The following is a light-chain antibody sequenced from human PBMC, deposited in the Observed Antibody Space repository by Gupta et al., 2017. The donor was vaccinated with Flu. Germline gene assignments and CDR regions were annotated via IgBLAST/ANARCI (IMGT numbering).Light chain of an antibody. CDR1: QSSDSW. CDR3: QHERSSPWT. V-gene: IGKV1-5*03. Sequence: PSTLSASVGDRVTITCRASQSSDSWLAWYQQKPGKAPKLLIYKASKLESGVPSRFSGSGSGTEFTLTISSLQPDDFATYYCQHERSSPWTFGQGTTVEIK. CDR2: KAS. J-gene: IGKJ1*01.